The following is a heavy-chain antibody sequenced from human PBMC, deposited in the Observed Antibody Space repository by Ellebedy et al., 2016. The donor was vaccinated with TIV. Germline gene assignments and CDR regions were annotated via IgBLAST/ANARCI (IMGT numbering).Heavy chain of an antibody. J-gene: IGHJ4*02. V-gene: IGHV3-64D*06. CDR2: IVSNGDST. Sequence: PGGSLRLSCSASGFTFSSYAMHWVRQAPGMGLDYISAIVSNGDSTYYANSVKGRFIISRDNSKNTLYLQMSSLRPEDTAVYYCVKAWGDWGQGTLVTVSS. CDR3: VKAWGD. CDR1: GFTFSSYA. D-gene: IGHD3-16*01.